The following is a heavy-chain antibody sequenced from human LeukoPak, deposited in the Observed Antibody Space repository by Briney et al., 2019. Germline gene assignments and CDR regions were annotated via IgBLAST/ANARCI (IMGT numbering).Heavy chain of an antibody. CDR3: ARDRPLTTVVTPGSFDY. D-gene: IGHD4-23*01. J-gene: IGHJ4*02. V-gene: IGHV1-18*01. CDR2: ISAYNGNT. CDR1: GYTFTSYG. Sequence: ASVKVSCKASGYTFTSYGIGWVRQAPGQGLEWMGWISAYNGNTNYAQKLQGRVTMTTDTSTSTAYMELRSLRSDDTAVYYCARDRPLTTVVTPGSFDYWGQGTLVTVSS.